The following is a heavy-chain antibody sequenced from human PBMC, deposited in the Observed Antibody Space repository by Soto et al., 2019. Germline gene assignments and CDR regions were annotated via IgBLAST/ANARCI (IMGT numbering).Heavy chain of an antibody. J-gene: IGHJ6*03. CDR1: GGSISSYY. V-gene: IGHV4-59*08. D-gene: IGHD3-3*01. Sequence: SETLSLTCTVSGGSISSYYWSWIRQPPGKGLEWIGYIYYSGSTNYNPSLKSRVTISVDTSKNQFSLKLSSVTAADTAVYYCASNVLRFLEWPGLENYYYYMDVWGKGTTVTVSS. CDR2: IYYSGST. CDR3: ASNVLRFLEWPGLENYYYYMDV.